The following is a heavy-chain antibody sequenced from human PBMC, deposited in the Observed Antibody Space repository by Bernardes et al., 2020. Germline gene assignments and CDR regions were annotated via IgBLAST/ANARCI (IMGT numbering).Heavy chain of an antibody. J-gene: IGHJ4*02. CDR3: ARVVPLVVGYHFDY. Sequence: LSLTCTVSGGSVSSENHYWTWIRQPPGKGLEWIGYIYHSGSTNYNPSLESRLTMSIDTSNNHFSLKLSSMTAADTAIYYCARVVPLVVGYHFDYWGQGNMVTVSS. V-gene: IGHV4-61*03. CDR1: GGSVSSENHY. CDR2: IYHSGST. D-gene: IGHD1-26*01.